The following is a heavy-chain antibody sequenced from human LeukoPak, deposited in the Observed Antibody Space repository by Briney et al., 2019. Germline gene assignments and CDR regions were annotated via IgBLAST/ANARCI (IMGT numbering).Heavy chain of an antibody. CDR1: EFTFDDYV. V-gene: IGHV3-9*01. Sequence: GGSLRLSCGVSEFTFDDYVIHWVRQGPGKGLEWVAAMSWTSGSIAYADSVKGRFNIFRDNAQSSLYLQMNSLRDEDTAFYYCARSSGSYDGYYGVEVWGQGTTVIVSS. D-gene: IGHD6-19*01. CDR3: ARSSGSYDGYYGVEV. J-gene: IGHJ6*02. CDR2: MSWTSGSI.